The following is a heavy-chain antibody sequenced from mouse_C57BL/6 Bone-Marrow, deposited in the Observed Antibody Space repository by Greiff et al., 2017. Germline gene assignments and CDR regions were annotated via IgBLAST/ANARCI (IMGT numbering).Heavy chain of an antibody. CDR2: ISYDGSN. CDR3: ARGGFAY. J-gene: IGHJ3*01. Sequence: EVQLQQSGPGLVKPSQSLSLTCSVTGYSITSGYYWNWIRQFPGNKLEWMGYISYDGSNNYNPSLKNRISITRDTSKNQFFLKLNSVTTEDTATYYSARGGFAYWGQGTLVTVSA. CDR1: GYSITSGYY. V-gene: IGHV3-6*01.